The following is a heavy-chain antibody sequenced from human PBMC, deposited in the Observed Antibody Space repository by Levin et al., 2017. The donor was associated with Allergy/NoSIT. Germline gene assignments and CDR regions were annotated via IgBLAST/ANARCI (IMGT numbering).Heavy chain of an antibody. CDR1: GFTFGNYW. CDR3: AREDTTLVASSRMDV. V-gene: IGHV3-74*01. Sequence: SCAASGFTFGNYWMHWVRQVPGKGLVWVSRINGAASSISYADSVKGRFTISRDNARNTLYLQMNSLRAEDTAIYYCAREDTTLVASSRMDVWGKGTTVTVSS. D-gene: IGHD5-18*01. J-gene: IGHJ6*03. CDR2: INGAASSI.